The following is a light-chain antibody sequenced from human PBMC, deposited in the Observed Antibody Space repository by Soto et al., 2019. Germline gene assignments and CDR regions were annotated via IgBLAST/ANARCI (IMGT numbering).Light chain of an antibody. J-gene: IGKJ1*01. CDR3: QNYKSAPRT. Sequence: DFQMTQSPSSLSASIGDRVTISCRASQGISNSLAWYQQKAGEVPKLLIYAASTSHSGVPSRFRGSGSGTDFTLTISSLQPEDVATYYCQNYKSAPRTFGQGTKVEIK. CDR1: QGISNS. V-gene: IGKV1-27*01. CDR2: AAS.